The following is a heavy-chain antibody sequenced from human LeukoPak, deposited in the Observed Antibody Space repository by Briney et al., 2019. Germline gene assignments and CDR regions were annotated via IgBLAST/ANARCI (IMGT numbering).Heavy chain of an antibody. CDR1: GFTFSSHG. Sequence: GGSLRLSCVASGFTFSSHGMHWVRQAPGKGLEWVAVIWYDGSHRYYPDSVKGRFTISRDNSKNTLFLQMDSLRVDDTAVYYCVRDNAAADGALDYWGRGSLVTVSS. CDR3: VRDNAAADGALDY. V-gene: IGHV3-33*01. J-gene: IGHJ4*02. CDR2: IWYDGSHR. D-gene: IGHD5-24*01.